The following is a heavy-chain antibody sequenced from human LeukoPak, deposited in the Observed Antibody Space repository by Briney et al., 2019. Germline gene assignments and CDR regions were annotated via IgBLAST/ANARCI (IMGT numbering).Heavy chain of an antibody. V-gene: IGHV3-23*01. Sequence: GGSLRLSCAASGFTFGVYAMTWVRQAPGRGLEWVSTISGSGGSTYYADSVKGRFTISRDNSKNTLYLQMNSLRAEDTAVYYCAKDQVTMVRGVTLPLDYWGQGTLVTVSS. CDR2: ISGSGGST. D-gene: IGHD3-10*01. CDR1: GFTFGVYA. J-gene: IGHJ4*02. CDR3: AKDQVTMVRGVTLPLDY.